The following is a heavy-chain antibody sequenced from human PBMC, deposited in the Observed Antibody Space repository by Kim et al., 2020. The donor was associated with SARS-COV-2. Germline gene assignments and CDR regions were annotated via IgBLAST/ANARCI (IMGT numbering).Heavy chain of an antibody. CDR1: GGSFSGYY. V-gene: IGHV4-34*01. CDR2: INHSGST. Sequence: SETLSLTCAVYGGSFSGYYWSWIRQPPGKGLEWIGEINHSGSTNYNPSLKSRVTISVDTSKNQFSLKLSSVTAADTAVYYCATRRVVVPAAMSRSSPFDPWGQGTLVTVSS. D-gene: IGHD2-2*01. J-gene: IGHJ5*02. CDR3: ATRRVVVPAAMSRSSPFDP.